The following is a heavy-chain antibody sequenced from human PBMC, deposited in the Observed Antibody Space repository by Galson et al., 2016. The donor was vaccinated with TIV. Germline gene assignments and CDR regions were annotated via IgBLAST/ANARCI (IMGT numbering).Heavy chain of an antibody. V-gene: IGHV3-30*04. CDR3: ARDESSGLIDS. CDR1: GFIFSDYS. J-gene: IGHJ4*02. Sequence: SLRLSCAASGFIFSDYSMHWVRQAPGKGLEWVALISYDGSNDFYAASVKGRFTISKDNSKNTLDLQMNSLRAEDKAVYYCARDESSGLIDSWGQGTLVSVS. D-gene: IGHD6-19*01. CDR2: ISYDGSND.